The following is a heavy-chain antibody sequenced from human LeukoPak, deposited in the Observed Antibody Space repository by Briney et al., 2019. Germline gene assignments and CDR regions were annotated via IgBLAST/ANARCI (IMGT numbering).Heavy chain of an antibody. J-gene: IGHJ4*02. D-gene: IGHD5-24*01. CDR3: AKGQMATIRHGSIDY. Sequence: GGSLRLSCAASGFTFSSYAMSWVRQAPGKGLEWVSAISGSGGSTYYADSVKGRFTISRDNSENTLYLQMNSLRAEDTAVYYCAKGQMATIRHGSIDYWGQGTLVTVSS. V-gene: IGHV3-23*01. CDR1: GFTFSSYA. CDR2: ISGSGGST.